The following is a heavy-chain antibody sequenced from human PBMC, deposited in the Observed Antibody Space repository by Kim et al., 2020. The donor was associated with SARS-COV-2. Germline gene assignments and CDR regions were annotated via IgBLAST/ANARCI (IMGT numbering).Heavy chain of an antibody. CDR2: IWYDGSNK. CDR1: GFTFSSYG. J-gene: IGHJ6*02. CDR3: ARDGGVYYYYGMDV. Sequence: GGSLRHSCAASGFTFSSYGMHWVRQAPGKGLEWVAVIWYDGSNKYYADSVKGRFTISRDNSKNTLYLQMNSLRAEDTAVYYCARDGGVYYYYGMDVWGQGTTVTVSS. V-gene: IGHV3-33*01. D-gene: IGHD3-16*01.